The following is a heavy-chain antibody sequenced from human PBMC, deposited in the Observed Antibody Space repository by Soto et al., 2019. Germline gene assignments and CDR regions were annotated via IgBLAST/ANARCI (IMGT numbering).Heavy chain of an antibody. D-gene: IGHD5-18*01. CDR3: ARDAGYSYVHSLDY. CDR2: IIPIFGTA. V-gene: IGHV1-69*01. J-gene: IGHJ4*02. CDR1: GGTFSSYA. Sequence: QVQLVQSGAEVKKPGSSVKVSCKASGGTFSSYAISWVRQAPGQGLEWMGGIIPIFGTANYAQKFQGRVTITAEESTRTAYIELSSLRSEDTSVYYCARDAGYSYVHSLDYWGQGTLVTVSS.